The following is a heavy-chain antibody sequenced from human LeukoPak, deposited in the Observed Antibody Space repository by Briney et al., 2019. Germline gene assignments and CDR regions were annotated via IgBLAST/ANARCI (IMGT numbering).Heavy chain of an antibody. J-gene: IGHJ6*02. CDR1: GFTCSSYA. CDR3: AREGGTNPYYYGMDV. D-gene: IGHD1-14*01. V-gene: IGHV3-23*01. CDR2: ISGSGGST. Sequence: GGSLRLSCAAAGFTCSSYAMSWVRQAPGKGLEWVSAISGSGGSTYYADSVKGRFTISRDNSKNTLYLQMNSLRAEDTAVYYCAREGGTNPYYYGMDVWGQGTTVTVSS.